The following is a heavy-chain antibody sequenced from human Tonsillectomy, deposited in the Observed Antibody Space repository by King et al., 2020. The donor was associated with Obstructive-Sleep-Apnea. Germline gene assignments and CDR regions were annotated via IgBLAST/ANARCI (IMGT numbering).Heavy chain of an antibody. D-gene: IGHD3-10*01. J-gene: IGHJ6*02. CDR1: GGSISSYY. V-gene: IGHV4-4*07. CDR3: ARDRWDYYGSGIEYYYGMDV. Sequence: QLQESGPGLVKPSETLSLTCTVSGGSISSYYWSWIRQPAGKGLEWIGRIYIRGSTNYNPSLKGRVTRSVDTAKNQFSLKLRSVTAADTAVYYCARDRWDYYGSGIEYYYGMDVWGQGTTVTVSS. CDR2: IYIRGST.